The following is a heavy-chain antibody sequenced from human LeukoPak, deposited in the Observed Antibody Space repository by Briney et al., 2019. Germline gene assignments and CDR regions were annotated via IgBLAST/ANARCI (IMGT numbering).Heavy chain of an antibody. J-gene: IGHJ5*02. Sequence: GESLKISCKGSGYIFTNYWIAWVRQMPGKGLEWMGIIYPDDSDTRYGPSFQGQVTISADKSISTAYLQWSSLKASDTAMYYCARRSYYDSGGYYYDLWGQGTLVTVSS. CDR2: IYPDDSDT. V-gene: IGHV5-51*01. CDR3: ARRSYYDSGGYYYDL. D-gene: IGHD3-22*01. CDR1: GYIFTNYW.